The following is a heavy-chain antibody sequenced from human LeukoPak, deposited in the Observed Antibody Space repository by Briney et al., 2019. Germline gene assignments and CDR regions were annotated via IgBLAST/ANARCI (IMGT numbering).Heavy chain of an antibody. Sequence: GESLKISCEGSGYSFASYWIGWVRQMPGKGLEWMGIIYPGDSDTRYSPSFQGQVTISADKSIATAYLQWSSLKASDTAIYYCARADESLVYGMDVWGPGTTVIVSS. CDR2: IYPGDSDT. V-gene: IGHV5-51*01. CDR3: ARADESLVYGMDV. J-gene: IGHJ6*02. CDR1: GYSFASYW.